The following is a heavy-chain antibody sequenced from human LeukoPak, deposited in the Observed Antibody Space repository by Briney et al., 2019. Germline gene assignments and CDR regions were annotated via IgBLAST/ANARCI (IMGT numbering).Heavy chain of an antibody. Sequence: PSEALSLTCAVHGGSFSGYYWTWIRQPPGKGLEWIGEINYSGRTNYNPSLRSRVTISVDTSKNQVSLKLSSVTAADTAVYYCAREGDYYARFDYWGQGTLVTVSS. J-gene: IGHJ4*02. CDR3: AREGDYYARFDY. CDR1: GGSFSGYY. D-gene: IGHD3-10*01. CDR2: INYSGRT. V-gene: IGHV4-34*01.